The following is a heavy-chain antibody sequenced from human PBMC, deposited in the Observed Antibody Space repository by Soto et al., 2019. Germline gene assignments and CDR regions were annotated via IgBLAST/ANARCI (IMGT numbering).Heavy chain of an antibody. J-gene: IGHJ6*02. D-gene: IGHD4-17*01. Sequence: GGSLRLSCAASGFTFYSYAMTWVRQIPGKGLEWVSTISASNGSTYFADSVKGRFTISRDNSKNTLYLQMNSLRAEDTAIYSCARVWERTVTTRKYFYAMDVWGQGTTVTVSS. CDR3: ARVWERTVTTRKYFYAMDV. V-gene: IGHV3-23*01. CDR1: GFTFYSYA. CDR2: ISASNGST.